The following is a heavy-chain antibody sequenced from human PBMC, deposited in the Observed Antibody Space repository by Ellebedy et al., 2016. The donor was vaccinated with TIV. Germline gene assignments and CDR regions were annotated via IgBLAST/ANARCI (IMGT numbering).Heavy chain of an antibody. D-gene: IGHD3-3*01. V-gene: IGHV1-3*04. J-gene: IGHJ6*02. CDR2: INTGNGNT. Sequence: ASVKVSCXASGHSFTSYGIHWVRQAPGQRLEWMGWINTGNGNTKYSQKLQGRVTITRDTSATTAYMELSGLMSEDTVVYYCATREWQDPMDVWGQGTTVTVSS. CDR1: GHSFTSYG. CDR3: ATREWQDPMDV.